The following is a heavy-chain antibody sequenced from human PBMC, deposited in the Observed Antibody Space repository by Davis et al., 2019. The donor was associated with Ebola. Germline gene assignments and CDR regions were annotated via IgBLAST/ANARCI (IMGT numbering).Heavy chain of an antibody. Sequence: AASVKVSCKASGYTFTSYDINWVRQATGQGLEWMGWMNPNSGNTGYAQKFQGRVTMTRNTSISTAYMELSSLRSEDTAVYYCARGKHSSSSGLGLFYYYYYGMDVWGQGTTVTVS. CDR3: ARGKHSSSSGLGLFYYYYYGMDV. J-gene: IGHJ6*02. CDR1: GYTFTSYD. V-gene: IGHV1-8*01. D-gene: IGHD6-6*01. CDR2: MNPNSGNT.